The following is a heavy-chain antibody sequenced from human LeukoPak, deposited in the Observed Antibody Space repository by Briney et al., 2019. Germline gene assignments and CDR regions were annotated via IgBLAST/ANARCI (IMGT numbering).Heavy chain of an antibody. CDR3: ASSGSYHTYYYYYYMDV. D-gene: IGHD1-26*01. CDR2: IYYSGST. V-gene: IGHV4-39*01. CDR1: GGSISSTTYY. Sequence: SETLSLTCTVSGGSISSTTYYWDWIRQPPGKGLEWIGTIYYSGSTYYNPSLKSRVTISVDTSKNEFSLNLSSVTAADTAVYYCASSGSYHTYYYYYYMDVWGKGTTVTISS. J-gene: IGHJ6*03.